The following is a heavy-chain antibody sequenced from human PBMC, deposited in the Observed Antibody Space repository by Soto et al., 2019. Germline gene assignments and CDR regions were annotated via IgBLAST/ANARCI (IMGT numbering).Heavy chain of an antibody. Sequence: QVQLVQSGAEVKKPGASVKVSCKASGYTFTGYYMHWVRQAPGQGLEWMGWINPNSGGTNYAQKFQGWVTMTRDTSISTASMELSRLKSEATAVYYCATGAPGYYHYYVMDVWGQGTTVNVSS. CDR1: GYTFTGYY. CDR2: INPNSGGT. J-gene: IGHJ6*02. V-gene: IGHV1-2*04. CDR3: ATGAPGYYHYYVMDV.